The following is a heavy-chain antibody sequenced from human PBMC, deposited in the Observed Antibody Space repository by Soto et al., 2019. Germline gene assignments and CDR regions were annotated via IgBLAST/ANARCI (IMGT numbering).Heavy chain of an antibody. D-gene: IGHD4-17*01. CDR1: GFTFSSYG. CDR3: ATSTTVTPFWYFDL. Sequence: QVQLVESGGGVVQPGRSLRLSCAASGFTFSSYGMHWVRQAPGKGLEWVAVIWYDGSNKYYADSVKGRFTISRDNSKNTLYLQMNSLRAEDTAVYYCATSTTVTPFWYFDLWGRGTLVTVSS. V-gene: IGHV3-33*01. J-gene: IGHJ2*01. CDR2: IWYDGSNK.